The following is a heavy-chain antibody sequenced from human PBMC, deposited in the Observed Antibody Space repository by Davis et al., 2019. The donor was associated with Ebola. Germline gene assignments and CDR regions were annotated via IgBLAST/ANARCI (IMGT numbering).Heavy chain of an antibody. V-gene: IGHV4-30-4*01. CDR2: IYYSGST. CDR3: ARLKSLGGYYYYYGMDV. J-gene: IGHJ6*02. D-gene: IGHD3-16*01. CDR1: GGSISSGDYY. Sequence: SETLSLTCTVSGGSISSGDYYWSWIRQPPGKGLEWIGYIYYSGSTYYNPSLKSRVTISVDTSKNQFSLKLSSVTAADTAVYYCARLKSLGGYYYYYGMDVWGQGTTVTVSS.